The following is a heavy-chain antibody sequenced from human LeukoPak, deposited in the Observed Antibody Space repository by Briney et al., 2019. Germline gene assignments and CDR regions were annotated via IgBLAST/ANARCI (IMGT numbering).Heavy chain of an antibody. CDR3: AKGYGMDV. CDR1: GFTFRNYA. V-gene: IGHV3-23*01. CDR2: IRSDGDSS. Sequence: GGPLRLSCAASGFTFRNYAMNWVRQAPGKGLEWVAFIRSDGDSSYHADSVKGRFTISRDNSKNTLSLQMNSLRADDTGVYYCAKGYGMDVWGQGTTVTVSS. J-gene: IGHJ6*02.